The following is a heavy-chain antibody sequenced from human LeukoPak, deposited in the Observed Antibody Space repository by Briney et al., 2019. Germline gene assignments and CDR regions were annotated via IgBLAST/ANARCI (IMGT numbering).Heavy chain of an antibody. CDR2: IYPGDSDT. Sequence: GESLKISCEGSGYSFTSYWIGWVRQMPGKGLEWMGIIYPGDSDTRYSPSFQGQVTISADKSISTAYLQWSSLKASDTAMYYCARNCGGDCYTENAFDIWGQGTMVTVSS. D-gene: IGHD2-21*02. CDR3: ARNCGGDCYTENAFDI. CDR1: GYSFTSYW. V-gene: IGHV5-51*01. J-gene: IGHJ3*02.